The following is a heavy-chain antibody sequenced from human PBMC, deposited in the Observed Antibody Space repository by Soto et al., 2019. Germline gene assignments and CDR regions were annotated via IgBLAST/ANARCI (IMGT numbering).Heavy chain of an antibody. V-gene: IGHV4-39*01. CDR2: IYYSGTT. D-gene: IGHD5-18*01. Sequence: SETLSLTCTVSGDSITTNSYFWAWIRQPPGKGLEWIGSIYYSGTTYCNPSLKSRVTISVDRSKNQFSLKLSSVTAADTAVYYCARGRGGGYSYRISFYSGMDVWGQGTTVTVSS. CDR3: ARGRGGGYSYRISFYSGMDV. J-gene: IGHJ6*02. CDR1: GDSITTNSYF.